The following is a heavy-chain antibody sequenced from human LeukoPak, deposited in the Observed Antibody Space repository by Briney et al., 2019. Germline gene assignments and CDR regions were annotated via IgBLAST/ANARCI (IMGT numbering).Heavy chain of an antibody. V-gene: IGHV1-2*02. CDR1: GYTFTGYY. CDR3: ARDGGQLVVPPEESWFDP. D-gene: IGHD6-13*01. CDR2: INPNSGGT. J-gene: IGHJ5*02. Sequence: ASVKVSCKASGYTFTGYYMHWVRQAPGQGLEWMGWINPNSGGTNYAQKFQGRVTMTRDTSISTAYMELSRLRSIDTAVYYCARDGGQLVVPPEESWFDPWGQGTLVTVSS.